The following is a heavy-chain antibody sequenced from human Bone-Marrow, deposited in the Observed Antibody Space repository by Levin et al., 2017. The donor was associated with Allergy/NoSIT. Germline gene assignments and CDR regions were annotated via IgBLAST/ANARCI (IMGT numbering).Heavy chain of an antibody. V-gene: IGHV3-23*01. CDR3: AKGAGWVAGAVALI. CDR2: ISGSGTST. Sequence: GGSLRLSCAASGFTFSSYAMSWVRQAPGKGLDWVSAISGSGTSTYYADSVKGRSTISRDNSMTTLYLQMNSLRAEDTAVYYCAKGAGWVAGAVALIWGQGTLVTVSS. CDR1: GFTFSSYA. J-gene: IGHJ4*02. D-gene: IGHD6-19*01.